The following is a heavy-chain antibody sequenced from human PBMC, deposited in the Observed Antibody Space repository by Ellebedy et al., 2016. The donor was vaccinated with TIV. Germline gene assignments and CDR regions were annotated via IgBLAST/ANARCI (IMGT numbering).Heavy chain of an antibody. V-gene: IGHV3-66*01. Sequence: PGGSLRLSCEASGFSFDIYSMHWVRQAPGKGLQWISLIYSGSNTHYADSVRGRFTISRDNSRNMVSLQMNSLTAEDTALYYCAKGRGLLPYFALWGQGTLVTVSS. CDR2: IYSGSNT. D-gene: IGHD2/OR15-2a*01. CDR1: GFSFDIYS. CDR3: AKGRGLLPYFAL. J-gene: IGHJ4*02.